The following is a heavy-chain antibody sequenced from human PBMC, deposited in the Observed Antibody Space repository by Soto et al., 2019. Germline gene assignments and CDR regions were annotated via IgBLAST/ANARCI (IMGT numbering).Heavy chain of an antibody. V-gene: IGHV4-59*01. J-gene: IGHJ4*02. CDR1: GGSISGFY. Sequence: SETLSLTCTISGGSISGFYWGWIRQPPGKGLEWIGDIYYSGSANYDPSLRSRVTISLNTSKNQFSLNLNSVTAADTAIYYCARWTYCGGDCYWLDFWGQGTLVTVSS. CDR2: IYYSGSA. CDR3: ARWTYCGGDCYWLDF. D-gene: IGHD2-21*02.